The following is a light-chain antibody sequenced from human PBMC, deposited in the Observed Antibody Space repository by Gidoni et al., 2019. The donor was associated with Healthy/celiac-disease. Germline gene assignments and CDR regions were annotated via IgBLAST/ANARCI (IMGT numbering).Light chain of an antibody. V-gene: IGKV3-15*01. CDR2: GAS. CDR1: QSVSSN. Sequence: IVMTQSPATLSVSPGERATLSCRASQSVSSNLAWYQQKPGQAPRLLIYGASTRATGIPARFSGSGSGTEFTLTISSLQSEDFAVYYCQQYNNWYTFXQXTKLEIK. J-gene: IGKJ2*01. CDR3: QQYNNWYT.